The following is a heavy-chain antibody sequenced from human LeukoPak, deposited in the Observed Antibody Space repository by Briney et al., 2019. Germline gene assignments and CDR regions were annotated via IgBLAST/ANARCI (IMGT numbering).Heavy chain of an antibody. J-gene: IGHJ6*03. V-gene: IGHV3-64*01. D-gene: IGHD6-13*01. CDR2: ISSNGGST. Sequence: GGSLRLSCAASGFTFSSYAMHWVRQAPGKGLEYVSAISSNGGSTYYANSVKGRFTISRDNSKNTLYLQMGSLRAEDMAVYYCARDLRGSSWYNYYYYMDVWGKGTTVTVS. CDR1: GFTFSSYA. CDR3: ARDLRGSSWYNYYYYMDV.